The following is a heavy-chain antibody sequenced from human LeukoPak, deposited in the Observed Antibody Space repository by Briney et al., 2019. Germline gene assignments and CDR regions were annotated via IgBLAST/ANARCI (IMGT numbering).Heavy chain of an antibody. J-gene: IGHJ6*02. CDR2: ISWDGGST. CDR3: AKGSSPNPRYCYYGMDV. D-gene: IGHD6-6*01. V-gene: IGHV3-43*01. CDR1: GFTFDDYT. Sequence: GGSLRLSCAASGFTFDDYTMHWVRQAPGKGLEWVSLISWDGGSTYYADSVKGRFTISRDNSKNSLYLQMNSLRTEDTALYYCAKGSSPNPRYCYYGMDVWGQGTTVTVSS.